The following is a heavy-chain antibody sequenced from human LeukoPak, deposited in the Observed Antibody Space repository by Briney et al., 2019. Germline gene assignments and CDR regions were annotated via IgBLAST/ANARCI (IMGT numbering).Heavy chain of an antibody. CDR2: IYPDDSLI. CDR3: VRQKILPGTSQLRTFDA. V-gene: IGHV5-51*01. CDR1: GYNFAIYW. Sequence: GESLKISCKAYGYNFAIYWIGWVRQMPGKGLEWVGIIYPDDSLIRYSPSFQGQVTISVDKSITTAYLQWNSLKASDTAIYYCVRQKILPGTSQLRTFDAWGQGTLVSVSS. J-gene: IGHJ4*02. D-gene: IGHD1-1*01.